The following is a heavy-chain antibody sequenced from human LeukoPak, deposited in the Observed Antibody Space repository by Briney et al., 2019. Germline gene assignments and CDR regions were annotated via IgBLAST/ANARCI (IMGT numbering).Heavy chain of an antibody. J-gene: IGHJ4*02. CDR3: ARDRSIVGATNFDY. Sequence: ASVKVSCKASGYTFTSYGISWVRQAPGQGLEWMGWISAYNGSTNYAQKLQGRVTMTTDTSTSTAYMELRSLRSDDTAVYYCARDRSIVGATNFDYWGQGTLVTVSS. D-gene: IGHD1-26*01. V-gene: IGHV1-18*01. CDR2: ISAYNGST. CDR1: GYTFTSYG.